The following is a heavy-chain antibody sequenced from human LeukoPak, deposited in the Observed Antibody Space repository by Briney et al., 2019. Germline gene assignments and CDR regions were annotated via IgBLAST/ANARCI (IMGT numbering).Heavy chain of an antibody. Sequence: SETLSLTCTVSGGSISSGDYYWSWIRQPPGKGLEWIGYIYYSGSTYYNPSLKSRVTISVDTSKNQFSLKLSSVTAADTAVYYCARAWMKLGYYYDSSGEAEFDYWGQGTLVTVSS. CDR1: GGSISSGDYY. D-gene: IGHD3-22*01. J-gene: IGHJ4*02. CDR2: IYYSGST. CDR3: ARAWMKLGYYYDSSGEAEFDY. V-gene: IGHV4-30-4*01.